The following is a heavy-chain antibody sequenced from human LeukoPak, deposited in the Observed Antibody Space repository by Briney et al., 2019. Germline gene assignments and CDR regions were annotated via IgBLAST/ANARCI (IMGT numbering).Heavy chain of an antibody. CDR1: GGSISSGGYY. J-gene: IGHJ5*02. V-gene: IGHV4-31*03. CDR2: IYYSGST. D-gene: IGHD6-13*01. CDR3: ARYGLAASGNWFDP. Sequence: SQTLSLTCTVSGGSISSGGYYWSWIRQHPGEGLEWIGYIYYSGSTYYNPSLKSRVTISLDTSKNQFSLKLSSVTAADTAMYYCARYGLAASGNWFDPWGQGTLVTVSS.